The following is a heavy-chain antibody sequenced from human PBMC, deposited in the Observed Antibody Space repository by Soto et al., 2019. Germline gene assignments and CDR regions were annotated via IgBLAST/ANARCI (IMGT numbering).Heavy chain of an antibody. D-gene: IGHD6-6*01. Sequence: QVQLVQSGAEVKKPGASVKVSCKASGYTFTSYGISWVRQAPGQGLEWMGWISAYNGNTNYAQKIQGRVTMTTDTSTSTGYMELRSVRSDDTAVYYCARGGQLGLQRLHNCDYWGQGTLVTVSS. CDR3: ARGGQLGLQRLHNCDY. J-gene: IGHJ4*02. CDR1: GYTFTSYG. V-gene: IGHV1-18*01. CDR2: ISAYNGNT.